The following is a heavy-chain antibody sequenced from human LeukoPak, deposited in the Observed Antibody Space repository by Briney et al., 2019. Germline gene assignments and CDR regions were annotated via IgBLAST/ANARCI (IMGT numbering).Heavy chain of an antibody. CDR3: ARDDSGDEYFQH. CDR2: ISNGGSYI. D-gene: IGHD4-17*01. V-gene: IGHV3-21*01. CDR1: GFTFRTYG. Sequence: GGSLRLSCAASGFTFRTYGMSWVRQAPGMGLEWVSSISNGGSYIYYADSVRGRFTLSRDNAKNSLYLQMNSLRAEDTAVYYCARDDSGDEYFQHWGQGTLVTVSS. J-gene: IGHJ1*01.